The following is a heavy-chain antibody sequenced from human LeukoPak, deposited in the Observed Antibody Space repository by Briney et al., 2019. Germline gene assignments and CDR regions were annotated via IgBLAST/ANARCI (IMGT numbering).Heavy chain of an antibody. CDR2: IYDRGTT. CDR1: GDSTSSSTYY. CDR3: ATHRRSGSGGSENAFEI. J-gene: IGHJ3*02. D-gene: IGHD5-12*01. Sequence: SETLSLTCTVSGDSTSSSTYYWDWIRQAPGKGLEWIGNIYDRGTTHYNPSLKSRVTISGDTSKTQFSLKFNSATAADTAIYYCATHRRSGSGGSENAFEIWGQGTLVTVSS. V-gene: IGHV4-39*01.